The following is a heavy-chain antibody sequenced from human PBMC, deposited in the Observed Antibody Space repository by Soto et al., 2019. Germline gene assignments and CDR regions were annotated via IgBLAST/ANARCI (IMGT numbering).Heavy chain of an antibody. D-gene: IGHD2-8*01. CDR1: GFTFSNDG. CDR2: ISGSCGST. CDR3: QVLHYYFGMDV. V-gene: IGHV3-23*01. J-gene: IGHJ6*02. Sequence: PGGSLRLSCAASGFTFSNDGINWVRQAPGKGLEWVSAISGSCGSTYFSVSVKGLFTISRDNSKTTLYLQMNSLRAEDTAVYYCQVLHYYFGMDVWGQGTTVTVSS.